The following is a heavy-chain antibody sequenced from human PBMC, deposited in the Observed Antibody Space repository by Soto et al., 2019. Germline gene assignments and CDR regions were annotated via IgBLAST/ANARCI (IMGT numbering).Heavy chain of an antibody. CDR1: GFSLSNARMG. V-gene: IGHV2-26*01. CDR3: ARIPQVTVTRSSVGIRYYYYYMDV. D-gene: IGHD4-17*01. CDR2: IFSNDEK. J-gene: IGHJ6*03. Sequence: SGPTLVNPTETLTLTCTVSGFSLSNARMGVSWIRQPPGKALEWLAHIFSNDEKSYSTSLKSRLTISKDTSKSQVVLTMTNMDPVDTATYYCARIPQVTVTRSSVGIRYYYYYMDVWGKGTTVTVSS.